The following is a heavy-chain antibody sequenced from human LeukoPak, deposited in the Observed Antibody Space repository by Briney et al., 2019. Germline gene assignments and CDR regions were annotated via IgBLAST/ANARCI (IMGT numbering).Heavy chain of an antibody. CDR3: ARDSSPGIGDAFDI. J-gene: IGHJ3*02. D-gene: IGHD6-13*01. CDR1: GFTFSSYS. Sequence: PGGSLRLSCAASGFTFSSYSMNWVRQAPGKGLEWVSSISGSSSYIYHADSVKGRFTISRDNAKNSLYLQMSSLRAEDTAVYYCARDSSPGIGDAFDIWGQGTMVTVSS. CDR2: ISGSSSYI. V-gene: IGHV3-21*01.